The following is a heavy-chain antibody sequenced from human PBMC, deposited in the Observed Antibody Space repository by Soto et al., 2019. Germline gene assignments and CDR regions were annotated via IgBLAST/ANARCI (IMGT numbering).Heavy chain of an antibody. Sequence: QVQLVQSGAEVKKPGSSVKVSCKASGGTFSSYAISWVRQAPGQGLEWMGGIIPIFGTANYAQKFQGRVTMNADESTSTAYMEMSSLSSEDTAVYYCAASSSWLNTNYYYYGMDVWGQGNTVTVSS. D-gene: IGHD6-13*01. J-gene: IGHJ6*02. CDR1: GGTFSSYA. CDR2: IIPIFGTA. CDR3: AASSSWLNTNYYYYGMDV. V-gene: IGHV1-69*12.